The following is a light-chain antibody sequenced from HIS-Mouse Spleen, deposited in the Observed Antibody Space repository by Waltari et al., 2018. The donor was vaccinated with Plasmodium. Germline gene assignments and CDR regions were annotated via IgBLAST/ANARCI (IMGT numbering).Light chain of an antibody. Sequence: SYALTQPPSVSASPGQTARITCPGDALPNKYAHWYQQKSGQAPVLVIYEDSKRPSGIPERFSGSSSGTMATLTISGAQVEDEADYYCYSTDSSGNHRVFGGGTKLTVL. CDR2: EDS. CDR1: ALPNKY. V-gene: IGLV3-10*01. J-gene: IGLJ3*02. CDR3: YSTDSSGNHRV.